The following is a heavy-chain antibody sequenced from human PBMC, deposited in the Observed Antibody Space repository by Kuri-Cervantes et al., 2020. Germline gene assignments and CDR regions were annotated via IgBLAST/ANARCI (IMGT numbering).Heavy chain of an antibody. V-gene: IGHV3-74*03. CDR3: GRGGGYPSF. D-gene: IGHD6-25*01. Sequence: GESLKISCAASGFTFSGYWMNWVRQTPGNGLVWVSFINGDGSNTMYADSVKGRFTISRDNSKNTLYLQMNSLRAEDTAVYYCGRGGGYPSFWGQGTLVTVSS. CDR2: INGDGSNT. J-gene: IGHJ4*02. CDR1: GFTFSGYW.